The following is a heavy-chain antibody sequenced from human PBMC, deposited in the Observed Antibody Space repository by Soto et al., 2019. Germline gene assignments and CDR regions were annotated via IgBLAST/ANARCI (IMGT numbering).Heavy chain of an antibody. CDR2: IYSGGST. Sequence: GGSLRLSCAASGFTVSSSYMSWVRQAPGKGLEWVSVIYSGGSTYYADSVKGRFTISRDNSKNTLYLQMTSLRAEDTAVYFCARTDNWFDPWGQGTLVTVSS. CDR1: GFTVSSSY. J-gene: IGHJ5*02. V-gene: IGHV3-66*01. CDR3: ARTDNWFDP.